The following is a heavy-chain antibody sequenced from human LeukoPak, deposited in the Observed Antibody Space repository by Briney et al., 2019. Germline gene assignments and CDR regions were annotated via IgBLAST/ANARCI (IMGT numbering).Heavy chain of an antibody. D-gene: IGHD6-13*01. CDR3: ARESAAGTSPDY. V-gene: IGHV1-2*06. CDR1: GYTFTGYY. J-gene: IGHJ4*02. CDR2: INPNSGGT. Sequence: ASVKVSCKASGYTFTGYYMHWVRQAPGQGLEWMGRINPNSGGTNYAQKFQGRVTMTRDTPISTAYMELSRLRSDDTAVYYCARESAAGTSPDYWGQGTLVTVSS.